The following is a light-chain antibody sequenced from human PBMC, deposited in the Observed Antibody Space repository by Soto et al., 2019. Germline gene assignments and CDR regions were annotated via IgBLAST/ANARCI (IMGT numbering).Light chain of an antibody. CDR1: QSIGST. V-gene: IGKV3-15*01. CDR3: QQYGDRPRT. J-gene: IGKJ1*01. Sequence: EIFLTQSPATLSVSPGDRATLSCGASQSIGSTIAWYQQRSGKAPRLLIFDASIRVPTTPPRFSGSVYGTELSISISSMKYEDFEVYLCQQYGDRPRTFGHGTKVDIK. CDR2: DAS.